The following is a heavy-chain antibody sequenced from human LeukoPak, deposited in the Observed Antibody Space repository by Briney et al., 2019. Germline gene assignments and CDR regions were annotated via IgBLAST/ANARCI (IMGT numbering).Heavy chain of an antibody. J-gene: IGHJ4*02. V-gene: IGHV4-30-4*01. CDR1: GGSISSGDYY. CDR3: ASTYYYDSSGYYALDY. D-gene: IGHD3-22*01. Sequence: PSQTLSLTCTVPGGSISSGDYYWSWIRQPPGKGLEWIGYIYYSGSTYYNPSLKSRVTISVDTSKNQFSLKLSSVTAADTAVYYCASTYYYDSSGYYALDYWGQGTLVTVSS. CDR2: IYYSGST.